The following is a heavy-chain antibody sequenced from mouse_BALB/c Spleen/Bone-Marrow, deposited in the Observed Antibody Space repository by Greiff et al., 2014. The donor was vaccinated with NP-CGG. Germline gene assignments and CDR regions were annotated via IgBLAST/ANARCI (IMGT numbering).Heavy chain of an antibody. Sequence: QVQLKESGAELVRPGASVKLSCKASGYTFTSYWINWVKQRPGQGLEWIGNIYPSDSYTNYNQKFKDKATLTVDKSSSTAYMQLSSPTSEDSAVYYCTRTYDYDEGGFDYWGQGTTLTVFS. D-gene: IGHD2-4*01. CDR3: TRTYDYDEGGFDY. CDR2: IYPSDSYT. CDR1: GYTFTSYW. J-gene: IGHJ2*01. V-gene: IGHV1-69*02.